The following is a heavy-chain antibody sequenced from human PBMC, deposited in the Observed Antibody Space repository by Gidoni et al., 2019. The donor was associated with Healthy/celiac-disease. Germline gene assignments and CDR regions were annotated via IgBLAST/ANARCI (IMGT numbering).Heavy chain of an antibody. J-gene: IGHJ3*02. V-gene: IGHV1-2*04. D-gene: IGHD4-17*01. CDR1: GYTFTGYY. CDR2: INPNSGGT. CDR3: ARETTDYGDYVVQVASRAFDI. Sequence: QVQLVQSGAEVKKPGASVKVSCKASGYTFTGYYMHWVRQAPGQGLEWMGWINPNSGGTNYAQKFQGWVTMTRDTSISTAYMELSRLRSDDTAVYYCARETTDYGDYVVQVASRAFDIWGQGTMVTVSS.